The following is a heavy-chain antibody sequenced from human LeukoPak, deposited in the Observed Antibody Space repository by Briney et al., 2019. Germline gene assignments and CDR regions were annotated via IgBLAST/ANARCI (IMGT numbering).Heavy chain of an antibody. V-gene: IGHV1-2*02. CDR1: GYTFTGYY. J-gene: IGHJ4*02. CDR3: ARYDSTGYYYFDY. D-gene: IGHD3-22*01. Sequence: ASVKVSCKASGYTFTGYYMHWVRQAPGQGVEWMGWINPNSGGTNYAQKFQGRVTMTRDTSISTAYMELSRLRSDDTAVYYCARYDSTGYYYFDYWGQGTLVTVSS. CDR2: INPNSGGT.